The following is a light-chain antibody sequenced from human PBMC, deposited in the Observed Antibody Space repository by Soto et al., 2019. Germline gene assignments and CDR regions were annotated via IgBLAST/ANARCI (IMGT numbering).Light chain of an antibody. CDR1: SSDVGAYNY. CDR2: DVT. J-gene: IGLJ1*01. V-gene: IGLV2-14*03. Sequence: QSALTQPASVSGSPGQSFTISCTGSSSDVGAYNYDSWYQQHHPGEAPKLIIYDVTHRPAGVSNRFSGSKSGNTASLTISGLQTEDEADYYCSSYTSAATYVFGTGTKLTVL. CDR3: SSYTSAATYV.